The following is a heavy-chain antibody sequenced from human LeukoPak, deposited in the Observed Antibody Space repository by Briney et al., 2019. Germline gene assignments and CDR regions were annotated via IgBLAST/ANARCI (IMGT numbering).Heavy chain of an antibody. CDR3: AKDPYDYYDSSGYYYEPYFDY. J-gene: IGHJ4*02. V-gene: IGHV3-23*01. CDR1: GFTFSSYG. Sequence: GGSLRLSRAASGFTFSSYGMSWVRQAPGKGLEWVSAISGSGGSTYYADSVKGRFTISRDNSKNTLYLQMNSLRAEDTAVYYCAKDPYDYYDSSGYYYEPYFDYWGQGTLVTVSS. CDR2: ISGSGGST. D-gene: IGHD3-22*01.